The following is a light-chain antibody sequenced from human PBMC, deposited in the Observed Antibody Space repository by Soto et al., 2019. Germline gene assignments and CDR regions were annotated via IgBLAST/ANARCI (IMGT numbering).Light chain of an antibody. CDR1: SSDVGGYNY. CDR3: SSYTSSSTYV. Sequence: LTQPASVSGSPGQSITISCTGTSSDVGGYNYVSWYQQHPGKAPKLMIYEVSNRPSGVSNRFSGSKSGNTASLTISGLQAEDEADYYCSSYTSSSTYVFGTGTK. J-gene: IGLJ1*01. V-gene: IGLV2-14*01. CDR2: EVS.